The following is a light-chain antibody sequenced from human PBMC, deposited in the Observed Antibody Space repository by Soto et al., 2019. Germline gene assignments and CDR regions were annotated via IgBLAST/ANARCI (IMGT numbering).Light chain of an antibody. V-gene: IGKV1-5*01. Sequence: DIQMTQSPSTLSASVGDRVTITCRASQSTGGWLAWFQQKPGKAPKLLIYDASNLQSGVPRRFSGSGAGTEFTLTISSLQPDDFSSYYCLQYNSYPYTFGQGTKLEIK. CDR2: DAS. J-gene: IGKJ2*01. CDR3: LQYNSYPYT. CDR1: QSTGGW.